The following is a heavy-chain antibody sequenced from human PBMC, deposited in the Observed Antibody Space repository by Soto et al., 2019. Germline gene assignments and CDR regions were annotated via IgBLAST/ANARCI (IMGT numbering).Heavy chain of an antibody. CDR3: ARDRGSSLSYGMDV. J-gene: IGHJ6*02. CDR1: GGSISSGGYY. CDR2: IYYSGST. Sequence: SETLSLTCTVSGGSISSGGYYWSWIRQHPGKGLEWIGYIYYSGSTYYNPSLKSRVTISVDTSKNQFSLKLSSVTAADTAVYYCARDRGSSLSYGMDVWGQGTRSPSP. D-gene: IGHD6-13*01. V-gene: IGHV4-31*03.